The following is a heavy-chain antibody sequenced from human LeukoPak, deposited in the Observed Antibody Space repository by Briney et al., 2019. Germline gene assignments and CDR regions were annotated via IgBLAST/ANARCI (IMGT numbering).Heavy chain of an antibody. CDR3: ARDLYGDYLTWFNP. V-gene: IGHV4-38-2*02. J-gene: IGHJ5*02. Sequence: SETLSLTCAVSGYSISSDYYCGWIRQPPGKGLEWIGSMYHSGSSYYNPSLKSRITISLDTSKNQFSLELSSVTAADTAVYYCARDLYGDYLTWFNPWGQGSLVTVSS. CDR1: GYSISSDYY. D-gene: IGHD4-17*01. CDR2: MYHSGSS.